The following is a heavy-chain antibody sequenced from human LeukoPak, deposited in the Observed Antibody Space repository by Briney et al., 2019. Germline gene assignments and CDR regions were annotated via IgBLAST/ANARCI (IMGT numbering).Heavy chain of an antibody. D-gene: IGHD5-18*01. CDR1: GGSISSYY. J-gene: IGHJ4*02. Sequence: PSETMSLTCTVSGGSISSYYWSWIRQPPGKGLEWIGYIYYSGSTNYNPSLKSRVTISVDTSKNQFSLKLSSVTAADTAVYYCAREHRYGPYFDYWGQGTLVTVSS. CDR2: IYYSGST. CDR3: AREHRYGPYFDY. V-gene: IGHV4-59*01.